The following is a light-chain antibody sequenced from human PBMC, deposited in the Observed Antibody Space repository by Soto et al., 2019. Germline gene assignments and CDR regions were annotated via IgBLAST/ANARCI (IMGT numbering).Light chain of an antibody. CDR3: QQYYSTPWT. J-gene: IGKJ1*01. CDR2: WAS. V-gene: IGKV4-1*01. Sequence: DIVMTQSPDSLAVSLGERATINCKSSQNVLYSSNNKNYLAWYQQKSGQPPKLLIYWASTRESGVPDRFSGSGSGTDFTLTISSLQAEDVAVYYCQQYYSTPWTFGQGTKVEIK. CDR1: QNVLYSSNNKNY.